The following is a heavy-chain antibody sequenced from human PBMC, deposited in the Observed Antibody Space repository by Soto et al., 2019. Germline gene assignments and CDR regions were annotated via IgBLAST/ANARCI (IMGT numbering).Heavy chain of an antibody. D-gene: IGHD3-10*01. Sequence: QVQLQESGPGLVKPSETLSLTCTVSGGSISSYYWSWIRQPPGKGLEWIGYIYYSGSTNYNPSLKSRVTISVDTSKNQFSLKLSSVTAADTAVYYCARGRHGGSGSYPSIWFDPWGQGTLVTVSS. CDR2: IYYSGST. V-gene: IGHV4-59*08. CDR1: GGSISSYY. CDR3: ARGRHGGSGSYPSIWFDP. J-gene: IGHJ5*02.